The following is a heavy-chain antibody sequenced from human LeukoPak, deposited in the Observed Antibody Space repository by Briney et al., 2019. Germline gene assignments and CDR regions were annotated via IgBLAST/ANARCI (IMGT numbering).Heavy chain of an antibody. CDR1: GFTFSSYW. CDR3: AREPRGVTTRFDC. J-gene: IGHJ4*02. Sequence: GGSLRPSCAASGFTFSSYWMHWVRQAPGKGLVWVSRINSDGSSINYADSVKGRFTISRDNAKNTLFLQMNSLRAEDTAVYYCAREPRGVTTRFDCWGQGTLVTVSS. CDR2: INSDGSSI. D-gene: IGHD3-10*01. V-gene: IGHV3-74*01.